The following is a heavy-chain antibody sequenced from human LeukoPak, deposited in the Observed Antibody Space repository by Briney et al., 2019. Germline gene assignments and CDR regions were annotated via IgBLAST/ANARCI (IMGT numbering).Heavy chain of an antibody. V-gene: IGHV4-4*07. Sequence: SETLSLTCTVSGDSISNSYWNWIRQPAGKGLEWIGRIYTTGSANYNPSLKSRVTISVDTSKNQFSLKLSSVTAADAAVYYCARGRGGYDFDHWGQGTRITVSS. CDR1: GDSISNSY. CDR3: ARGRGGYDFDH. CDR2: IYTTGSA. D-gene: IGHD5-12*01. J-gene: IGHJ4*02.